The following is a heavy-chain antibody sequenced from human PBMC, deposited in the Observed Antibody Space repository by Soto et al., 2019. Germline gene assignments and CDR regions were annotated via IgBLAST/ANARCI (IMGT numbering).Heavy chain of an antibody. D-gene: IGHD5-12*01. Sequence: SVKVSCKDSGGTSRNYVISWVRQAPGQGLEWMGGIIPSFGTPTYAQKFQGRVTITADDSTSAAYMELSSLRSEDTAVYYCANSQSRSGYDGRILDYWGQGTLVTVSS. V-gene: IGHV1-69*13. CDR2: IIPSFGTP. CDR1: GGTSRNYV. J-gene: IGHJ4*02. CDR3: ANSQSRSGYDGRILDY.